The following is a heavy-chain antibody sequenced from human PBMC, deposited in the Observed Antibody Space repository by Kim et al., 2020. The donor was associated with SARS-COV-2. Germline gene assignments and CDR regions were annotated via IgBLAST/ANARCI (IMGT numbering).Heavy chain of an antibody. D-gene: IGHD4-17*01. CDR3: ASDSMTTVTTSDY. Sequence: YNPSLKSRVTISVDTSKNQFSLKLSSVTAADTAVYYCASDSMTTVTTSDYWGQGTLVTVSS. J-gene: IGHJ4*02. V-gene: IGHV4-39*01.